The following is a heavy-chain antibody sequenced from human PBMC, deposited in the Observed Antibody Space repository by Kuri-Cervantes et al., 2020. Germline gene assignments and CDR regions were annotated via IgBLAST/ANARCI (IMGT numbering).Heavy chain of an antibody. J-gene: IGHJ4*02. Sequence: SQTLSLTCAVYGGSFSGYYWSWIRQPPGKGLEWIGEINHSGGTNYNPSLKSRVTISVDTSKNQFSLKLSSVTAADTAVYYCARDWSSGWYAVGYFDYWGQGTLVTVSS. CDR1: GGSFSGYY. V-gene: IGHV4-34*01. D-gene: IGHD6-19*01. CDR3: ARDWSSGWYAVGYFDY. CDR2: INHSGGT.